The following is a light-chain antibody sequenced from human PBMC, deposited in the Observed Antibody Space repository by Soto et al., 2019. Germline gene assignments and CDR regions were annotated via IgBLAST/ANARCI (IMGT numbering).Light chain of an antibody. V-gene: IGLV3-10*01. CDR1: ALPKKY. CDR2: EDS. Sequence: SYELTQPPSVSVSPGQTARITCSGDALPKKYAYWYQQKSGQAPVLVIYEDSKRPSGIPERFSGSNSGTMATLTISGAQVEDEADYYCYSTDSSGNHRVFGGGTKVTV. J-gene: IGLJ2*01. CDR3: YSTDSSGNHRV.